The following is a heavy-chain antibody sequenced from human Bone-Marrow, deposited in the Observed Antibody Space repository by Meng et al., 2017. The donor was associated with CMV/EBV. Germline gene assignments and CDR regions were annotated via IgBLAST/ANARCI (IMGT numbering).Heavy chain of an antibody. CDR3: ARDQVSTVTTEPKNYGMDV. V-gene: IGHV1-2*02. D-gene: IGHD4-11*01. CDR1: GYTFAGHY. Sequence: ASVKVSCKASGYTFAGHYLHWVRQAPGQGLEWMGWINPNSGGTNYAQKFQGRVTMTRDTSISTAYMELSRLRSDDTAVYYCARDQVSTVTTEPKNYGMDVWGQGTTVTVSS. J-gene: IGHJ6*02. CDR2: INPNSGGT.